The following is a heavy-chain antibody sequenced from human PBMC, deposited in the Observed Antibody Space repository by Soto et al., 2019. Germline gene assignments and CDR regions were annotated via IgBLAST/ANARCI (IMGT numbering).Heavy chain of an antibody. J-gene: IGHJ5*02. CDR3: ASRERGLGYCSSTSCMGWFDP. V-gene: IGHV4-34*01. CDR2: INHSGST. CDR1: GGSFSGYY. Sequence: QVQLQQWGAGLLKPSETLSLTCAVYGGSFSGYYWSWIRQPPGKGLEWIGEINHSGSTNYNPSLKSRVTISVDTSKTQFSLKLSSVTAADTAVYYCASRERGLGYCSSTSCMGWFDPWGQGTLVTVSS. D-gene: IGHD2-2*01.